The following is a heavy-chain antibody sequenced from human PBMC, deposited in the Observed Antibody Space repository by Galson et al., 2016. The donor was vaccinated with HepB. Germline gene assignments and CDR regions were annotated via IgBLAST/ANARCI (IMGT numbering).Heavy chain of an antibody. Sequence: SLRLSCAASGLTFSRYAMHWVRQAPGKGLEYVSGINHNGGNTKYAESVRGKFTISRDNDKNTLYLQMNSLRPEDTAVYYCVSSSFNSEFGQLLAFDYWGQGIMVTVSS. D-gene: IGHD2/OR15-2a*01. CDR3: VSSSFNSEFGQLLAFDY. J-gene: IGHJ4*02. CDR2: INHNGGNT. V-gene: IGHV3-64D*06. CDR1: GLTFSRYA.